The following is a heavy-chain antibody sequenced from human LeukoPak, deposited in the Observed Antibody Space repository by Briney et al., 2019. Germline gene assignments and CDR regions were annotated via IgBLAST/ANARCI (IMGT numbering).Heavy chain of an antibody. CDR1: GFSFSDAW. CDR3: VSLGGITVTGPYDFDC. V-gene: IGHV3-74*03. J-gene: IGHJ4*02. Sequence: GSLRLSCAASGFSFSDAWMNWVRQAPGKGLVWVSRISGDGSDITYADSVEGRFTISRDNARNTLYLQMNSLRVEDTAVYYCVSLGGITVTGPYDFDCWGQGTVVTVSS. D-gene: IGHD1-20*01. CDR2: ISGDGSDI.